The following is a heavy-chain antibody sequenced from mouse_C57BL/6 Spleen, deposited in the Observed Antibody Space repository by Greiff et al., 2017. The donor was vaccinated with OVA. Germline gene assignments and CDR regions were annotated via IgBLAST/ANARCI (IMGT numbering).Heavy chain of an antibody. CDR2: IDPEDGDT. V-gene: IGHV14-1*01. CDR3: TTGAYGSSFWFAY. Sequence: EVQLQQSGAELVRPGASVKLSCTASGFNIKDYYMHWVKQRPEQGLEWIGRIDPEDGDTEYAPKFQGKATMTADTSSNTAYLQLSSLTSEDTAVYYCTTGAYGSSFWFAYWGQGTLVTVSA. D-gene: IGHD1-1*01. J-gene: IGHJ3*01. CDR1: GFNIKDYY.